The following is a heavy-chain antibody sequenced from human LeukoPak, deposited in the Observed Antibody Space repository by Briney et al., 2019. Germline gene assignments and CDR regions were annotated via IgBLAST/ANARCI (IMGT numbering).Heavy chain of an antibody. CDR3: ARERIVAASQVFDY. CDR2: IYWDDDA. CDR1: GFSLNTRALG. V-gene: IGHV2-5*02. J-gene: IGHJ4*02. Sequence: SGPTLVKPTQTLTLTCTFSGFSLNTRALGVGWIRQPPGKAPEWLAVIYWDDDARYSPSLKRRLTITKDTSKNKVVLTMTDMGPVDTATFYCARERIVAASQVFDYWGQGTPVSVSS. D-gene: IGHD1-26*01.